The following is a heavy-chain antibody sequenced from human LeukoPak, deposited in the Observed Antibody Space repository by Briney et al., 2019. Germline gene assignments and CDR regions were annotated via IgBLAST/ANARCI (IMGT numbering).Heavy chain of an antibody. D-gene: IGHD3-10*01. J-gene: IGHJ4*02. Sequence: GESLKISCKGSGYSFTSYWIGWVRQMPGKGLEWMGIIYPGDSDTRYSPSFQGQVTISADKSISTAYLQWSSLKASDTAMYYCARLTPRFGELSNYFDYWGQGTLVTVSS. CDR1: GYSFTSYW. V-gene: IGHV5-51*01. CDR3: ARLTPRFGELSNYFDY. CDR2: IYPGDSDT.